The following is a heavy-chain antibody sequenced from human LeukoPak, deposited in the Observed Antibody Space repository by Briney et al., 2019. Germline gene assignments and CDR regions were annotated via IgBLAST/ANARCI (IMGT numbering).Heavy chain of an antibody. J-gene: IGHJ4*02. V-gene: IGHV3-53*01. D-gene: IGHD2-2*01. CDR2: VYSGGHT. CDR1: GLIVSNNN. Sequence: GGSLRLSCAASGLIVSNNNMSWVRQAPGKGLEWVSIVYSGGHTYYADSVKGRFTISRDKSKNTLYLQMSSLRAEDTAVYYCARGIRDCSGTTCYQPFDYWGQGALVTVSS. CDR3: ARGIRDCSGTTCYQPFDY.